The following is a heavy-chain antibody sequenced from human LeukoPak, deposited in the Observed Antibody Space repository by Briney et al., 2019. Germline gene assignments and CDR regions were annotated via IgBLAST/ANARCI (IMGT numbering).Heavy chain of an antibody. V-gene: IGHV3-9*01. CDR1: GFTFDDYA. CDR3: AKAEYSSGWYYFDY. Sequence: PGRPLRLSCAASGFTFDDYAMHWVRQAPGKGLEWVSGISWNSGSIGYADSVKGRFTISRDNAKNSLYLQMNSLRAEDTALYYCAKAEYSSGWYYFDYWGQGTLVTVSS. J-gene: IGHJ4*02. CDR2: ISWNSGSI. D-gene: IGHD6-19*01.